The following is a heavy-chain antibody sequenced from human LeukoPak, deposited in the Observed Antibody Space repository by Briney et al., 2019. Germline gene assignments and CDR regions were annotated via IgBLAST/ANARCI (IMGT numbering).Heavy chain of an antibody. Sequence: SGTLSLTCGVSGGSITNTNYWIWVRQPPGKGLEWIGEVNLQGSTNYNPSLMGRVAISVDTSENHISLQLTSVTAADTAVYYCAREGGPYRPLDYSGQGTLVTVSS. CDR2: VNLQGST. V-gene: IGHV4-4*02. CDR1: GGSITNTNY. J-gene: IGHJ4*02. CDR3: AREGGPYRPLDY.